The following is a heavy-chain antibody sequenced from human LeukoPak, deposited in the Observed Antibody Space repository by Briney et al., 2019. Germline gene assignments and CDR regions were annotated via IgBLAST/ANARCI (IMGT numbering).Heavy chain of an antibody. Sequence: KRGGSLSLSCAASGFTFSIYSMNWVRHAPGKGLEWVLSISSSSYIYYGDSVKGRFPISRDNAKNSLYLQKNSLRAEDTAVYYCARATSTYYYDSSGYYAFDYWGQGTRVTVSS. CDR1: GFTFSIYS. D-gene: IGHD3-22*01. J-gene: IGHJ4*02. CDR2: ISSSSYI. V-gene: IGHV3-21*01. CDR3: ARATSTYYYDSSGYYAFDY.